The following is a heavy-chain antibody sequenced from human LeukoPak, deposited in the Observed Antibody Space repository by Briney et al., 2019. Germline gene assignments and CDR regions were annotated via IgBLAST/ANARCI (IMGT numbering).Heavy chain of an antibody. D-gene: IGHD2-2*01. CDR2: IYYSGST. CDR1: GGSIISYY. CDR3: ARHSSSTTYYYYMDV. Sequence: SETLSLTCTVSGGSIISYYWSWIRQPPGKGLEWIGYIYYSGSTNYNPSLESRVTISVDTSKSQFSLKLSSVTAADTAAYYCARHSSSTTYYYYMDVWGKGTTVTVSS. J-gene: IGHJ6*03. V-gene: IGHV4-59*08.